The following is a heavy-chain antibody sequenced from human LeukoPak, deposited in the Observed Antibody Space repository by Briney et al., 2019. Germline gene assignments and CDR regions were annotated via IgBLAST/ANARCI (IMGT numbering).Heavy chain of an antibody. J-gene: IGHJ4*02. Sequence: SQTLSLTCTVSGGSISSDGYYWSWIRQPPGKGLEWIGYIYYSGSTNYNPSLKSRVTISIDTSKNQFSLKLRSVTAADTAVYYCARLDSLGELSLGLDYWGQGTLVTVSS. V-gene: IGHV4-61*08. CDR2: IYYSGST. D-gene: IGHD3-16*02. CDR1: GGSISSDGYY. CDR3: ARLDSLGELSLGLDY.